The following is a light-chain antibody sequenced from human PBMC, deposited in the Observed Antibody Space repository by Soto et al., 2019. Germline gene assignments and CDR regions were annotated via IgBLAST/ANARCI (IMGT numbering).Light chain of an antibody. J-gene: IGLJ1*01. V-gene: IGLV1-44*01. Sequence: QSALTQPPSASGTPGQRVTISCSGSSSNIGSNTVSWYQQLPGTAPKLLIYNNNQRPSGVPDRFSGSKSGTSASLAIRGLQSEDEADYYCAAWDDSLTGFYVFGTGTKLTVL. CDR2: NNN. CDR3: AAWDDSLTGFYV. CDR1: SSNIGSNT.